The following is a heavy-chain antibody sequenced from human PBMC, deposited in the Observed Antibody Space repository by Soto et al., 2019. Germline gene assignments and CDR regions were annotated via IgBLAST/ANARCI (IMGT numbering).Heavy chain of an antibody. Sequence: SETLSLTCAVSGVSISSGNWWTWVRQTPQRGLECIGEIFHDGTANYYPSFERRVAISVDTSKNQFSLKLTSVTAADTAIYFCARLVYDTRLNYMYFDFWGQGALVTVSS. CDR3: ARLVYDTRLNYMYFDF. CDR1: GVSISSGNW. J-gene: IGHJ4*02. D-gene: IGHD3-10*01. CDR2: IFHDGTA. V-gene: IGHV4-4*02.